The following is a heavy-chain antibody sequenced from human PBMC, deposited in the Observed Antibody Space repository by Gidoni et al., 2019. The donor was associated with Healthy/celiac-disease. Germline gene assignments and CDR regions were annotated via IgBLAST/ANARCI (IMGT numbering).Heavy chain of an antibody. CDR3: TSQPRRYYDSSGYSAAVDY. CDR1: GFTFSGSA. V-gene: IGHV3-73*02. J-gene: IGHJ4*02. Sequence: EVQLVESGGGLVQPGGSLKLSCAASGFTFSGSAMHWVRQASGKGLEWVGRIRSKANSYATAYAASVKGRFTISRDDSKNTAYLQMNSLKTEDTAVYYCTSQPRRYYDSSGYSAAVDYWGQGTLVTVSS. CDR2: IRSKANSYAT. D-gene: IGHD3-22*01.